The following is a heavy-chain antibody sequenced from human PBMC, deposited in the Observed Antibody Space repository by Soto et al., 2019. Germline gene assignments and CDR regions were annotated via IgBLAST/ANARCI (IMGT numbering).Heavy chain of an antibody. D-gene: IGHD3-22*01. V-gene: IGHV4-30-4*01. CDR3: ARGGYYDSSGHPVGGLDY. CDR2: IYYSGST. Sequence: QVQLQESGPGLVKPSQTLSLTCTVSGGSISSGDYYWSWIRQPPGKGLEWIGYIYYSGSTYYNPSLKSRVTISVDTSKNQFSRKLSSVTAADTAVYYCARGGYYDSSGHPVGGLDYWGQGTLVTVSS. J-gene: IGHJ4*02. CDR1: GGSISSGDYY.